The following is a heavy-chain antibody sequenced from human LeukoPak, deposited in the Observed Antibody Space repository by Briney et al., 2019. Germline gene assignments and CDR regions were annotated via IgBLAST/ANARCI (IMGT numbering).Heavy chain of an antibody. D-gene: IGHD3-3*01. Sequence: GGSLRLSCAGSGFIFRNYGMHWVRQAPGKGLEWVAFIRYDGSNKYYADSVKGRFTISRDNSKNTLYLQMNSLRAEDTAVYYCAKARITIFLFDYWGQGTLVTVSS. J-gene: IGHJ4*02. V-gene: IGHV3-30*02. CDR3: AKARITIFLFDY. CDR1: GFIFRNYG. CDR2: IRYDGSNK.